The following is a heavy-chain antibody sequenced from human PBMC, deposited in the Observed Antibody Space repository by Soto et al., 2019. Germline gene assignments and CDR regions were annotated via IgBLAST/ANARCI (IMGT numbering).Heavy chain of an antibody. J-gene: IGHJ4*02. Sequence: QVHLVQSGAEVKPPGASVRISCAASGYTFGRYAIHWLRQAPGQRLEWMGWINGGDGNTDSPHKFQSRVTITRDTSADTAYVELRSLSPEDTAVYYCATAISATTFDHWGQGTLVTVSS. CDR1: GYTFGRYA. CDR2: INGGDGNT. V-gene: IGHV1-3*01. CDR3: ATAISATTFDH.